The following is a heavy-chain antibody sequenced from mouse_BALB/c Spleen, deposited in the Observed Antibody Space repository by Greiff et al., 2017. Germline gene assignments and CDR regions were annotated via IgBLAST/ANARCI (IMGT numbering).Heavy chain of an antibody. Sequence: VQLQQSGPELVKPGASVKISCKASGYTFTDYYMNWVKQSHGKSLEWIGLVNPNNGGTSYNQKFKGKATLTVDKSSSTAYMELRSLTSEDSAVYYCARARFRRCWYFDVWGAGTTVTVSS. V-gene: IGHV1-26*01. CDR2: VNPNNGGT. CDR3: ARARFRRCWYFDV. CDR1: GYTFTDYY. J-gene: IGHJ1*01.